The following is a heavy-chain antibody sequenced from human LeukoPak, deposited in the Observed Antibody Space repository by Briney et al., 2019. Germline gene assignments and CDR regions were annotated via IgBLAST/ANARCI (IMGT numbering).Heavy chain of an antibody. CDR2: INHSGST. V-gene: IGHV4-34*01. J-gene: IGHJ4*02. CDR1: GGSFSGYY. CDR3: ARLKEYSSSSLAGGGFDY. D-gene: IGHD6-6*01. Sequence: SETLSLTCAVYGGSFSGYYWSWIRQPPGKGLEWIGEINHSGSTNYNPSLKSRVTISVDTSKNQFSLKLSSVTAADTAVYYCARLKEYSSSSLAGGGFDYWGQGTLVTVSS.